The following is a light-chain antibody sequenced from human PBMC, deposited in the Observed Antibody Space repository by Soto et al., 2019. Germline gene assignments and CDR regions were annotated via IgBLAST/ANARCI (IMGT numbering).Light chain of an antibody. CDR1: QSISSY. V-gene: IGKV1-39*01. CDR3: QQSYSTPQIT. CDR2: AAS. J-gene: IGKJ4*01. Sequence: DIQMTQSQSSLSASVGDRVTITCRASQSISSYLNWYQQKPGKAPKLLIYAASSLQSGVPSRFSGSGSGTDFTLTISSLQPEDFATYYCQQSYSTPQITFGGGTKVDIK.